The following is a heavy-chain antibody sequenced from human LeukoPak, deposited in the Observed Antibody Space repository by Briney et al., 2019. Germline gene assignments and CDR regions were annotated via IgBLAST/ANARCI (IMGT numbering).Heavy chain of an antibody. Sequence: SETLSLTCTVSGGSISSYYWSWIRQPPGKGLEWIGYIYYSGSTNYNPSLKSRVTISVDTSKNQFSLKLSSVTAADTAVYYCARLAYCGGDCLGLDYWGQGTLVTVSS. CDR3: ARLAYCGGDCLGLDY. CDR2: IYYSGST. V-gene: IGHV4-59*01. J-gene: IGHJ4*02. D-gene: IGHD2-21*02. CDR1: GGSISSYY.